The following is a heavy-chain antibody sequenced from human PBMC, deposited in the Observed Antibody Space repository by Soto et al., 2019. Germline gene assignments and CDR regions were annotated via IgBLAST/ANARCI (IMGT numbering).Heavy chain of an antibody. Sequence: ASVKVSCKASGYTFTSYDINWVRQATGQGLEWMGWMNPNSGNTGYAQKFQGRVTMTRNTSISTAYMELSSLRSEDTAVYYCARRPVIVATIRDYYYYGMDVWGQGTTVTVSS. CDR3: ARRPVIVATIRDYYYYGMDV. CDR1: GYTFTSYD. V-gene: IGHV1-8*01. CDR2: MNPNSGNT. D-gene: IGHD5-12*01. J-gene: IGHJ6*02.